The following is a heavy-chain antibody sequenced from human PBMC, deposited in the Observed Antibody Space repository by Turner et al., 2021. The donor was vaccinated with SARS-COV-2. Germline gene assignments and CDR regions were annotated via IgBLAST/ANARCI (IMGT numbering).Heavy chain of an antibody. V-gene: IGHV3-30*03. CDR2: ISYDGSNK. Sequence: QVQLVESGGGVVQPGRSLRLSCAASGFTFSSYGMHWVRQAPGKGLEWVAVISYDGSNKYYADSVKGRFTISRDNSKNTLYLQMNSLRAEDTAVYYCARARWDYYDSSGYYPDAFDIWGQGTMVTVSS. J-gene: IGHJ3*02. CDR1: GFTFSSYG. CDR3: ARARWDYYDSSGYYPDAFDI. D-gene: IGHD3-22*01.